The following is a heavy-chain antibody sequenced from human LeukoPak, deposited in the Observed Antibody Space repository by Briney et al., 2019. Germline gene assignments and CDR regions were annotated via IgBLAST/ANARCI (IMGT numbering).Heavy chain of an antibody. V-gene: IGHV3-9*03. CDR3: VKEIKVREYSTSGALEI. D-gene: IGHD2/OR15-2a*01. CDR1: GIIFDQYA. Sequence: GGSLRLSCVGSGIIFDQYAMHWVRQAPGKGLEWVAGINWDSGAKGHADSVKGRFTISRDNAKNSLYLEMNSLRAEDMALYYCVKEIKVREYSTSGALEIWGQGTMVIVSS. CDR2: INWDSGAK. J-gene: IGHJ3*02.